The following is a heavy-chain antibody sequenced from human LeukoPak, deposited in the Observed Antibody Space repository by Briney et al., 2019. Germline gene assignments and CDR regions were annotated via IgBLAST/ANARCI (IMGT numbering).Heavy chain of an antibody. CDR2: IYYSGST. V-gene: IGHV4-61*01. Sequence: SETLSLTCTVSGGSVSSGSYYWSWIRQPPGKGLEWIGYIYYSGSTNYNPSLKSRVTISVDTSKNQFSQKLSSVTAADTAVYYCASYCSSTSCQRFDYWGQGTLVTVSS. J-gene: IGHJ4*02. CDR3: ASYCSSTSCQRFDY. CDR1: GGSVSSGSYY. D-gene: IGHD2-2*01.